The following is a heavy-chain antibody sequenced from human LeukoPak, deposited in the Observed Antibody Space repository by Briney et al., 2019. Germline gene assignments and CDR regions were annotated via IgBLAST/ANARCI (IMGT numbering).Heavy chain of an antibody. CDR3: ARGDMVRGVFQPHYYYYGMDV. J-gene: IGHJ6*02. V-gene: IGHV1-2*04. CDR1: GYTFTGYY. Sequence: GASVKVSCKASGYTFTGYYMHWVRQAPGQGLEWMGWINPNSGGTNYAQKFQGWVTMTRDTSISTAYMELSRLRSDDTAAYYCARGDMVRGVFQPHYYYYGMDVWGQGTTVTVSS. CDR2: INPNSGGT. D-gene: IGHD3-10*01.